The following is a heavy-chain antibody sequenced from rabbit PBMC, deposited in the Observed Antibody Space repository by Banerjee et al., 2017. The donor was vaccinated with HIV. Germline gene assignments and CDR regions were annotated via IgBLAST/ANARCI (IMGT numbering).Heavy chain of an antibody. CDR3: ARDTDGYGGAIFNL. V-gene: IGHV1S45*01. D-gene: IGHD6-1*01. J-gene: IGHJ4*01. CDR1: GFTISSSHW. Sequence: QEQLEESGGGLVQPEGSLALTCKASGFTISSSHWISWVRQAPGKGLEWIGCIYGGSGSTYYASWAKGRFTISKTSSTTVTLQMTSLTAADTATYFCARDTDGYGGAIFNLWGPGTLVTVS. CDR2: IYGGSGST.